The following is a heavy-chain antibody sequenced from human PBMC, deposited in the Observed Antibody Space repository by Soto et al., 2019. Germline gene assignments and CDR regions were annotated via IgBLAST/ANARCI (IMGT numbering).Heavy chain of an antibody. CDR1: GYSFTSYW. V-gene: IGHV5-51*01. CDR2: IYPGDSDT. J-gene: IGHJ3*02. Sequence: GESLKISCKGSGYSFTSYWIGWVRQLPGKGLEWMGIIYPGDSDTRYSPCFQGQVTISADKSISTAYLQRSSLKASDTAMYYCSRIRRGRDPPPDAFDNWGQGTMVTVSS. CDR3: SRIRRGRDPPPDAFDN. D-gene: IGHD2-21*02.